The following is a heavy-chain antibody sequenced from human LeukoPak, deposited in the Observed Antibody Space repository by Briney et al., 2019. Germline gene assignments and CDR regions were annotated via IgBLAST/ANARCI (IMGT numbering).Heavy chain of an antibody. CDR1: GGTFSSYA. J-gene: IGHJ4*02. CDR3: ARSKNYYDSSGYYSSI. D-gene: IGHD3-22*01. CDR2: IIPIFGTA. V-gene: IGHV1-69*05. Sequence: SVKVSCKASGGTFSSYAISWVRQAPGQGLEWMGGIIPIFGTANYAQKFQGRVTITTDESTSTAYMELSSLRSEDTAVYYCARSKNYYDSSGYYSSIWGQGTLVTVSS.